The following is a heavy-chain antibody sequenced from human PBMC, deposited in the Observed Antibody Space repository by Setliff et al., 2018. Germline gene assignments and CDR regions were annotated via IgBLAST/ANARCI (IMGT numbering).Heavy chain of an antibody. V-gene: IGHV3-23*01. CDR2: ISNSGDNT. J-gene: IGHJ4*02. CDR1: GFTFSSYA. CDR3: AKTPAGAYCSGNCYFDY. D-gene: IGHD2-21*01. Sequence: PGGSLRLSCAASGFTFSSYATRWVRQTPGKGLEWVSGISNSGDNTYYADSVKGRFTISRDNSKNTLYLQMNSLRAEDTAIYYCAKTPAGAYCSGNCYFDYWGQGTLVTVSS.